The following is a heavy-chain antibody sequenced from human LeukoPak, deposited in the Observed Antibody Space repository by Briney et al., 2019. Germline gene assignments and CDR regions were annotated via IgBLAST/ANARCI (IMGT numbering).Heavy chain of an antibody. Sequence: GGSLRLSCAASGFTFSSYEMNWVRQAPGKGLERVSYISSSGSTIYYADSVKGRFTISRDNAKNSLYLQMNSLRAEDTSVYYCARVLHKRNYDSSVYYGYWGQGTLVTVSS. CDR1: GFTFSSYE. CDR2: ISSSGSTI. J-gene: IGHJ4*02. V-gene: IGHV3-48*03. D-gene: IGHD3-22*01. CDR3: ARVLHKRNYDSSVYYGY.